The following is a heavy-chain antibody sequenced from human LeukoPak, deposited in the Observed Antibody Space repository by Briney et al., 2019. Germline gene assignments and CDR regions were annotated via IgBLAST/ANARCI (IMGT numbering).Heavy chain of an antibody. Sequence: GGSLRLSCAASGFTFSSYGMHWVRQAPGKGLEWVAVISYDGGNKYYADSVKGRFTISRDNSKNTLYLQMYSLRAEDTAVYYCAKQRGYNYGNGPYYWGQGTLVTVSS. CDR3: AKQRGYNYGNGPYY. V-gene: IGHV3-30*18. J-gene: IGHJ4*02. D-gene: IGHD5-18*01. CDR2: ISYDGGNK. CDR1: GFTFSSYG.